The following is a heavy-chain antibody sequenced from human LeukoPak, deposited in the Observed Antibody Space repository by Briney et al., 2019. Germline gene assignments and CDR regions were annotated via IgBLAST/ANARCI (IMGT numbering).Heavy chain of an antibody. CDR3: ARGGKIVLMVYAKAFDI. CDR1: GGSFGGYY. J-gene: IGHJ3*02. CDR2: INHSGST. Sequence: KSSETLSLTCAVYGGSFGGYYWSWIRQPPGKGLEWIGEINHSGSTNYNPSLKSRVTISVDTSKNQFSLKLSSVTAADTAVYYCARGGKIVLMVYAKAFDIWGQGTMVTVSS. D-gene: IGHD2-8*01. V-gene: IGHV4-34*01.